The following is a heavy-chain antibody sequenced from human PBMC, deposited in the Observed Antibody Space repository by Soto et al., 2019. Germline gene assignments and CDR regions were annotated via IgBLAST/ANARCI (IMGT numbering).Heavy chain of an antibody. D-gene: IGHD1-1*01. Sequence: SVKVSCKASGGTFSGYAISWVRQAPGQGLEWMGGIIPIFGTANYAQKFQGRVTITADESTSTAYMELSSLRSEDTAVYYCARDRKGQCMSSWNDGVSYYYGMDVWGQGTTVTVSS. J-gene: IGHJ6*02. V-gene: IGHV1-69*13. CDR3: ARDRKGQCMSSWNDGVSYYYGMDV. CDR2: IIPIFGTA. CDR1: GGTFSGYA.